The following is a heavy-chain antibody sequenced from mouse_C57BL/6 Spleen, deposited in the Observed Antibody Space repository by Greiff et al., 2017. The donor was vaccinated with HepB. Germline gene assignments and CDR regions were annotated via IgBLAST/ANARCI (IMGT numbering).Heavy chain of an antibody. CDR2: IDPEDGET. V-gene: IGHV14-2*01. Sequence: VQLQQSGAELVKPGASVKLSCTASGFNIKDYYMHWVKQRTEQGLEWIGRIDPEDGETKYAQKFQGKATITADTSSNTAYLQLSSLTSEDTAVYYCASWYFDVWGTGTTVTVSS. CDR1: GFNIKDYY. J-gene: IGHJ1*03. CDR3: ASWYFDV.